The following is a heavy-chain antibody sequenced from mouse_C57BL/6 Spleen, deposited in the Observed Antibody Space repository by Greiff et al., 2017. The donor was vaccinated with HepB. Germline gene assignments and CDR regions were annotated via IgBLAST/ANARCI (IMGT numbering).Heavy chain of an antibody. D-gene: IGHD1-1*01. Sequence: VQLQQSGAELVRPGSSVKLSCKASGYTFTSYWMHWVKQRPIQGLEWIGNIDPSDSETHYNQKFKDKATLTVDKSSSTAYMQLSSLTSEDSAVYYCARYYYGSSYNYFDVWGTGTTVTVSS. J-gene: IGHJ1*03. V-gene: IGHV1-52*01. CDR2: IDPSDSET. CDR3: ARYYYGSSYNYFDV. CDR1: GYTFTSYW.